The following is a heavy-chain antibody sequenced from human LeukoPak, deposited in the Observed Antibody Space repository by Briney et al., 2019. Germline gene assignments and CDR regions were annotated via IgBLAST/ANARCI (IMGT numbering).Heavy chain of an antibody. CDR2: IYYNGNT. J-gene: IGHJ6*02. V-gene: IGHV4-59*01. CDR3: ARGRSNYYGMDV. D-gene: IGHD1-26*01. Sequence: SETLSLTCPVSDDSINSYYWNWIRRPPGKGLEWIGYIYYNGNTNYSPSLKSRVTMSVDTSKNLFSLKVSSVTAADTAVYYCARGRSNYYGMDVWGQGTTVTVSS. CDR1: DDSINSYY.